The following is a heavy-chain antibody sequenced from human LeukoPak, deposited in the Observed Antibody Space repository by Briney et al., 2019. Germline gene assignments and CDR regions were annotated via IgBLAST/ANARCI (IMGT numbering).Heavy chain of an antibody. D-gene: IGHD6-13*01. Sequence: SSETLSLTCAVYGGSFSGYYWSWIRQPPGKGLEWIGEINHSGSTNYNPSLKSRVTISVDTSKNQFSLKLSSVTAADTAVYYCARASYSSSSYYMGVWGKGTTVTVSS. J-gene: IGHJ6*03. CDR3: ARASYSSSSYYMGV. CDR2: INHSGST. CDR1: GGSFSGYY. V-gene: IGHV4-34*01.